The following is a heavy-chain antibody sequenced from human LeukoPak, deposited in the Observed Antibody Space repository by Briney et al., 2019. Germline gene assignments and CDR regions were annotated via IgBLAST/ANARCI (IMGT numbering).Heavy chain of an antibody. CDR3: AKDTVRGMGTNYYYYGMDV. CDR1: GFTFSSYA. CDR2: ISGSGGST. V-gene: IGHV3-23*01. D-gene: IGHD2-8*01. Sequence: GGSLRLSCAASGFTFSSYAMSWVRQAPGKGLEWVSAISGSGGSTYYADSVKGRFTISRDNSKSTLYVQMNSLRAEDTAVYYCAKDTVRGMGTNYYYYGMDVWGQGTTVTVSS. J-gene: IGHJ6*02.